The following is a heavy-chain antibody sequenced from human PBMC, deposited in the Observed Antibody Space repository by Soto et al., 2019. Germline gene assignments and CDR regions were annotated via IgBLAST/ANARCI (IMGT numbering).Heavy chain of an antibody. CDR2: IYWDDDK. J-gene: IGHJ4*02. CDR1: GFSLSTSEVG. Sequence: QITLKESGPTLVKATQTLTLTCTFSGFSLSTSEVGVGWIRQPPGKALEWLALIYWDDDKRYSPSLKSRLTITKGTSKNQVVLTMTNMDPVDTATYYCVRPIAVAGDFDYWGQGALVTVSS. V-gene: IGHV2-5*02. CDR3: VRPIAVAGDFDY. D-gene: IGHD6-19*01.